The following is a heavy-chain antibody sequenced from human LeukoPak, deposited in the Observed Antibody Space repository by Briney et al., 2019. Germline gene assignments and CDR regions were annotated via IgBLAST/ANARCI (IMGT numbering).Heavy chain of an antibody. CDR1: GGSITSGNYY. J-gene: IGHJ3*02. V-gene: IGHV4-39*01. CDR3: ARPDQRGYSYGYSAFDI. Sequence: PSETLSLTCTVSGGSITSGNYYWGWIRQPPGKGLEWIGSIYYSGSTYYNPSLKSQVTIFIDTSKTQFSLKLLSVTAADTAAYYCARPDQRGYSYGYSAFDIWGQGTMVTVSS. D-gene: IGHD5-18*01. CDR2: IYYSGST.